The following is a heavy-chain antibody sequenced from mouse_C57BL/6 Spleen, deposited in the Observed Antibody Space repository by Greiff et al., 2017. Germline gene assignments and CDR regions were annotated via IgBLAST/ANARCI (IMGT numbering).Heavy chain of an antibody. V-gene: IGHV3-6*01. Sequence: VQLKESGPGLVKPSQSLSLTCSVTGYSITSGYYWNWIRQFPGNKLEWMGYISYDGSNNYNPSLKNRISITRDTSKNQFFLKLKSVTTEDTATYYCARPWCDWYFDVWGTGTTVTVSS. CDR2: ISYDGSN. CDR1: GYSITSGYY. J-gene: IGHJ1*03. CDR3: ARPWCDWYFDV. D-gene: IGHD1-1*02.